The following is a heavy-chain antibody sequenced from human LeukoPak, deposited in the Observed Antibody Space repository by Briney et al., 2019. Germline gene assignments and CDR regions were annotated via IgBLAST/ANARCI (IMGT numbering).Heavy chain of an antibody. Sequence: SVKVSCKASGFTFISSGLQWVRQTRGQRLEWIGWIVVGSGHTDYAKKFQERVTITRDLSTNTAYMELNSLRSEDTAVYYCAAGKQSTTEYFHKWGQGTLVTVSS. CDR2: IVVGSGHT. V-gene: IGHV1-58*01. CDR1: GFTFISSG. D-gene: IGHD1-14*01. CDR3: AAGKQSTTEYFHK. J-gene: IGHJ1*01.